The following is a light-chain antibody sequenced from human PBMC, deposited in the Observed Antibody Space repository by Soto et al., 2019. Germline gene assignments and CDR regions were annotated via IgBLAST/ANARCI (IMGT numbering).Light chain of an antibody. CDR2: SNN. J-gene: IGLJ3*02. CDR3: AAWDDSLNGWV. V-gene: IGLV1-44*01. CDR1: RSNIGSNT. Sequence: QSVLTQPPSASGTPGQRVTISCFGSRSNIGSNTVNWYQQLPGTAPKLVIYSNNQRPSGVPDRFSGSKSGTSASLAISGLQSEDEADYSCAAWDDSLNGWVFGGGTKVTVL.